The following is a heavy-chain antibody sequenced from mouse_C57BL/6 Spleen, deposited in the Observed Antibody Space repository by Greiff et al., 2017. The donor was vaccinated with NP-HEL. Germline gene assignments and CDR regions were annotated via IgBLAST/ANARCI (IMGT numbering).Heavy chain of an antibody. V-gene: IGHV1-82*01. J-gene: IGHJ1*03. CDR2: IYPGDGDT. Sequence: VQVVESGPELVKPGASVKISCKASGYAFSSSWMNWVKQRPGKGLEWIGRIYPGDGDTNYNGKFKGKATLTADKSSSTAYMQLSSLTSEDSAVYFCARGLGGYFDVWGTGTTVTVSS. CDR1: GYAFSSSW. CDR3: ARGLGGYFDV. D-gene: IGHD2-4*01.